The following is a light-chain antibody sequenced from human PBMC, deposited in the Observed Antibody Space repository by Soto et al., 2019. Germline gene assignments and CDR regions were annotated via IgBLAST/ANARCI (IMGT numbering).Light chain of an antibody. J-gene: IGKJ1*01. CDR2: GVS. V-gene: IGKV3D-15*01. Sequence: EIVLTQSPGTLSLSPGERATLSCRASQSVPSNFLAWYQQKPGQAPILLIYGVSRRATGIPARFSGSGSGTEFTLTISSLQSEDFAVYYCQQYNNWPRTFGQGTKVEIK. CDR3: QQYNNWPRT. CDR1: QSVPSN.